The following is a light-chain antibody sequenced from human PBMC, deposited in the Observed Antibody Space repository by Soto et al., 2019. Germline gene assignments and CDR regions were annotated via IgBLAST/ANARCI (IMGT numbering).Light chain of an antibody. Sequence: QSALTQPRSVSGSPGQSVTISCTGTSSDVGAYNFVSWYQHHPGKAPKLIIYDVTERPSGVPDRFSGSKSGNSASLTISGFQTEDEADYYCCSYAGTYSWVFGGGTQLTVL. CDR3: CSYAGTYSWV. J-gene: IGLJ3*02. V-gene: IGLV2-11*01. CDR2: DVT. CDR1: SSDVGAYNF.